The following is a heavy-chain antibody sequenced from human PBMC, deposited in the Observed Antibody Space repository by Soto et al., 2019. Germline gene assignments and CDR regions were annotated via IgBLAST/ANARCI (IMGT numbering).Heavy chain of an antibody. CDR3: ACVNSLRSSEWYNDY. V-gene: IGHV1-18*01. J-gene: IGHJ4*02. Sequence: ASVKVSSKASGYTFTSYGISWVRQAPGQRLEWMGWISAYNGNTNYAQKLQGRVTMTTDTSTSTAYMELRSPRSDDTAVYYCACVNSLRSSEWYNDYWGQGTLVNVS. CDR2: ISAYNGNT. CDR1: GYTFTSYG. D-gene: IGHD3-3*01.